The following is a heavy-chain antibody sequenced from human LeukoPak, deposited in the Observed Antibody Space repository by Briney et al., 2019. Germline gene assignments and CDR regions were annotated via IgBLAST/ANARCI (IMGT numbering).Heavy chain of an antibody. J-gene: IGHJ4*02. Sequence: VAPVRVSCKVSGYTFTSYGITWVRQAPGQGLEWMGWISVYNGNTNYAQKLQGRVTMTTDTSTSTAYMELRSLRSDDTAVYYCARGWDYGDTKNRDDYWGQGTLVTVSS. CDR2: ISVYNGNT. CDR3: ARGWDYGDTKNRDDY. V-gene: IGHV1-18*01. D-gene: IGHD4-17*01. CDR1: GYTFTSYG.